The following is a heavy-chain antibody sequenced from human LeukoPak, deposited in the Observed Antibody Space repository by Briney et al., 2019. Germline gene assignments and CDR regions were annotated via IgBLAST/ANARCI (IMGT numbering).Heavy chain of an antibody. CDR2: ISGIGGST. D-gene: IGHD2-2*02. Sequence: GGSLRLSCAAFGLTFSSYAMSWGRKAPGKGLEWVSAISGIGGSTYYAHSVKGRFTISRDNSKNTLYLQMNSLRAEDTAVYYCAKVGYCSSTSCHREIGYWGQGTLVTVSS. CDR1: GLTFSSYA. J-gene: IGHJ4*02. V-gene: IGHV3-23*01. CDR3: AKVGYCSSTSCHREIGY.